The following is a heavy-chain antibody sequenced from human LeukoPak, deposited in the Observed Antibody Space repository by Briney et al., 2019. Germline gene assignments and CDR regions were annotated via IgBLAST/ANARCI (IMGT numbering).Heavy chain of an antibody. CDR3: AKDPETYSSRWFDS. V-gene: IGHV3-23*01. Sequence: GGSLRLSCAASGFTFSNYAMSWVRQAPGKGLEWVSSLSDNGGSPYYADSVRGRFTSSRDNSKNTLYLHMNSLRVEDTAVYYCAKDPETYSSRWFDSWGQGTLVTVSS. D-gene: IGHD2-21*01. J-gene: IGHJ5*01. CDR1: GFTFSNYA. CDR2: LSDNGGSP.